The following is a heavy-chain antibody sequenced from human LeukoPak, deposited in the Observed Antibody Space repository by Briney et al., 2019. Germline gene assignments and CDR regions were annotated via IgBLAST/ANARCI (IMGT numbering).Heavy chain of an antibody. CDR1: GFTVSSNY. CDR3: ARVQPMIVVAREHQDY. Sequence: GGSLRLSCAASGFTVSSNYMSWVRQAPGKGLEWVSVIYSGGSTYYADSVKGRFAIFRDNSKNTLYLQMNSLRAEDTAVYYCARVQPMIVVAREHQDYWGQGTLVTVSS. CDR2: IYSGGST. V-gene: IGHV3-53*01. D-gene: IGHD3-22*01. J-gene: IGHJ4*02.